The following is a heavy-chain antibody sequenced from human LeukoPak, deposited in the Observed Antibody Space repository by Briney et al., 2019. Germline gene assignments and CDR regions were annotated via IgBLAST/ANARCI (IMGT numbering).Heavy chain of an antibody. CDR1: GFTFSSYS. CDR2: ISSSSSYI. V-gene: IGHV3-21*01. Sequence: GGSLRLSCAASGFTFSSYSMNWVRQAPGKGREWGSSISSSSSYIYYADSVKGRFTISRDNAKNSLYLQMKSVRAEDTAVYYCARDDGPVSSFHYWGQGPLVTLSS. D-gene: IGHD2-2*01. CDR3: ARDDGPVSSFHY. J-gene: IGHJ4*02.